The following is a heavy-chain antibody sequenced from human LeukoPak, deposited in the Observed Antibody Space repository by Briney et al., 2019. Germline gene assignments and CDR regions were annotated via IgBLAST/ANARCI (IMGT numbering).Heavy chain of an antibody. CDR2: FNPENGNT. J-gene: IGHJ3*02. V-gene: IGHV1-18*01. CDR1: GYSFVGYG. D-gene: IGHD2-2*01. CDR3: ARALTDIVVAPAI. Sequence: GASVKVSCKASGYSFVGYGITWVRQAPGQGLEWMGWFNPENGNTNYAQKVQGRVTMTADTSTSTSYMELRSLRSDDTAVYYCARALTDIVVAPAIWGQGTAVTVSS.